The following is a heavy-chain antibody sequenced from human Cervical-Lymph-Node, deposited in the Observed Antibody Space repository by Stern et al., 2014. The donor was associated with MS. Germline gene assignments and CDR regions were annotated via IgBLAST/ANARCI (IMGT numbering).Heavy chain of an antibody. CDR2: NNPRGGRT. Sequence: EQLVESGTEVKKPGASVKVSCKASGYTLTIYYIHWVRQAPGQGLEWMGVNNPRGGRTTYAQKFQGRVTMTRDTSPSTAYMELSSLRSDDTAVYYCASGGEVDGGDVWGQGTTVTVFS. J-gene: IGHJ6*02. CDR1: GYTLTIYY. CDR3: ASGGEVDGGDV. V-gene: IGHV1-46*01. D-gene: IGHD2-15*01.